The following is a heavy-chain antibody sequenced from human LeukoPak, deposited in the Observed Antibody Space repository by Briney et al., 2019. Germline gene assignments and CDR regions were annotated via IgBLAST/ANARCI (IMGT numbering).Heavy chain of an antibody. CDR2: IHSGGST. J-gene: IGHJ4*02. V-gene: IGHV3-66*01. CDR3: ARDSDDRVVVTVPH. D-gene: IGHD2-21*02. Sequence: GGSLRLSCAASGFTISSYGMSWVRQAPGRGLEWGSGIHSGGSTYYADSVKGRFTISRDNFKNTVYLQMNSLRAEDTAVYYCARDSDDRVVVTVPHWGQGTLVTVSS. CDR1: GFTISSYG.